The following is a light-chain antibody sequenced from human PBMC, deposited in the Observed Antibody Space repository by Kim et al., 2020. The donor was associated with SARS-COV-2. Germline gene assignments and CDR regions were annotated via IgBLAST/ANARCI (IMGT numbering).Light chain of an antibody. J-gene: IGKJ4*01. Sequence: GDRVTLTCRASQDISIYLAWYQQKPGEVPKLLTYGASTRQPGVPYRFSGSGSGTDFTLTISSLQPEDVATYYCQKYDSAPLTFGGGTKVDIK. CDR2: GAS. CDR1: QDISIY. V-gene: IGKV1-27*01. CDR3: QKYDSAPLT.